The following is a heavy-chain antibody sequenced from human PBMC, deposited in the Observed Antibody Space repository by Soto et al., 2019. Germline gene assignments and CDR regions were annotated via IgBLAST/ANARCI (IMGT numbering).Heavy chain of an antibody. CDR3: AHSPWGAAPDY. J-gene: IGHJ4*02. Sequence: SGPTLVNPTQTLTLTCSVSGFSLSARGVGVGWIRQPPGKALEWLAIIYWNDDKLYSPSLKSRLTITKDTAENQVVLTMTNVDPVDTATYFCAHSPWGAAPDYWGQGTVVTVSS. CDR2: IYWNDDK. D-gene: IGHD3-16*01. CDR1: GFSLSARGVG. V-gene: IGHV2-5*01.